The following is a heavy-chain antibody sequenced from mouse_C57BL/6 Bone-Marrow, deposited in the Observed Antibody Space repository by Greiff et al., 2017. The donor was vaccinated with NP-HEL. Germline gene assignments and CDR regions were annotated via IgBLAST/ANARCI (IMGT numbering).Heavy chain of an antibody. Sequence: QVHVKQSGAELVKPGASVKISCKASGYAFSSYWMNWVKQRPGKGLEWIGQIYPGDGDTNYNGKFKGKATLTADKSSSTAYMQLSSLTSEDSAVYFCARDGGLRRDAMDYWGQGTSVTVSS. CDR1: GYAFSSYW. V-gene: IGHV1-80*01. D-gene: IGHD2-4*01. J-gene: IGHJ4*01. CDR2: IYPGDGDT. CDR3: ARDGGLRRDAMDY.